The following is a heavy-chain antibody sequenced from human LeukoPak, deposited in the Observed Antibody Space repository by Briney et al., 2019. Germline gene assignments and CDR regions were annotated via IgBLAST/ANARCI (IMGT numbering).Heavy chain of an antibody. V-gene: IGHV3-30-3*01. CDR1: GFTFSSYA. CDR3: AREPPPMTTVTTDAFDI. D-gene: IGHD4-17*01. CDR2: ISYDGSNK. Sequence: GGSLRLSCAASGFTFSSYAMHWVRQAPGKGLEWVAVISYDGSNKYYADSVKGRFTISRDNSKNTLYLQMNSLRSEDTAVYYCAREPPPMTTVTTDAFDIWGQGTMVTVSS. J-gene: IGHJ3*02.